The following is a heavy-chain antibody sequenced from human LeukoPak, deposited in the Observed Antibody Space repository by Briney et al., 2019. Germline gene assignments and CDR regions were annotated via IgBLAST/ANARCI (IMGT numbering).Heavy chain of an antibody. Sequence: ASVKVSCKASGYTFTSYDINWLRQATGQGLEWMGWMNPNSGNTGYAQKFQGRVTMTRNTSISTAYMELSSLRSEDPAVYYCARSPHRYYFDYWGQGTLVTVSS. CDR1: GYTFTSYD. J-gene: IGHJ4*02. CDR2: MNPNSGNT. V-gene: IGHV1-8*01. CDR3: ARSPHRYYFDY.